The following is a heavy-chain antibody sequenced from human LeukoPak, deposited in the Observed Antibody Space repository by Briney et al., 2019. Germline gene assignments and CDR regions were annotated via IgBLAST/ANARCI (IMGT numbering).Heavy chain of an antibody. Sequence: SGPTLLHPTRTLTLTCTFSGFSLPTGGGGGGWIRQSPEKAPECRTLIYWDNDTRYSPSLRSRLTITKDTSKNQVVLTMTNMDPVDTATYYCAHRVFQGGYWDSGKFDFWGQGAPVTVSS. CDR1: GFSLPTGGGG. CDR3: AHRVFQGGYWDSGKFDF. CDR2: IYWDNDT. J-gene: IGHJ4*02. V-gene: IGHV2-5*02. D-gene: IGHD2-8*02.